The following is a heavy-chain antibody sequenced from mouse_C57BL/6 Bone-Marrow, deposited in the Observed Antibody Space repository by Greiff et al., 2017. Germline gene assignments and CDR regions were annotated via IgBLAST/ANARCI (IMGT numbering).Heavy chain of an antibody. V-gene: IGHV5-6*01. Sequence: EVKLVESGGDLVKPGGSLKLSCAASGFTFSSYGMSWVRQTPDKRLEWVATISSGGSYTYYPDSVKGRFTISRDNAKNTLYLQMSIRKSEDTAMYYCARHTVDYWGQGTTLTVSS. J-gene: IGHJ2*01. CDR2: ISSGGSYT. CDR1: GFTFSSYG. CDR3: ARHTVDY.